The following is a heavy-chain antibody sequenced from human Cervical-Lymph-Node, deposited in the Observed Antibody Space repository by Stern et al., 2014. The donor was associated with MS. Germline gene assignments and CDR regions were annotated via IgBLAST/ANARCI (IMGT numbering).Heavy chain of an antibody. CDR1: GYTFTSYY. Sequence: QVQLGQSGAEMKKPGASVKVSCRASGYTFTSYYIHWVRQAPGQGLEWMGIINPSAGTTSYAQRFQGRVTMTRDTSTSTVYMELNSLRSEDTAVYYCARVTAMVAEGYLDYWGQGTLVTVSS. V-gene: IGHV1-46*01. J-gene: IGHJ4*02. D-gene: IGHD2-21*02. CDR3: ARVTAMVAEGYLDY. CDR2: INPSAGTT.